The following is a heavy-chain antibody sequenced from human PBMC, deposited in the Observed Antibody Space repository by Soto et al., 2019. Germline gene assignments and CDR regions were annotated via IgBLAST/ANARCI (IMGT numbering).Heavy chain of an antibody. J-gene: IGHJ4*02. CDR3: ARDPYAMVYY. D-gene: IGHD5-18*01. Sequence: GGSLRLSCAASGFTFSSYSMSWVRQAPGKGLEWVSGFRTSGDGGTTYYADSVKGRFTISRDNSKNMLFLQMNSLRAEDTAVYYCARDPYAMVYYWGQGTLVTVSS. CDR1: GFTFSSYS. V-gene: IGHV3-23*01. CDR2: FRTSGDGGTT.